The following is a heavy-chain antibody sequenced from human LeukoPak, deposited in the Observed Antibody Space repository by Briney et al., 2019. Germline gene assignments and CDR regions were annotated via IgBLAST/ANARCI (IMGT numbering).Heavy chain of an antibody. Sequence: SETLSLTCSVSGGSIKNYYWSWIRQSAGKDLEWIGRIYSSGNITYNRALKSRVTISVDTSKNQVSLTLTSVTAADTAVYYCARGGLHRFFDPWGQGTLVIVSS. CDR3: ARGGLHRFFDP. V-gene: IGHV4-4*07. CDR2: IYSSGNI. J-gene: IGHJ5*02. D-gene: IGHD3-10*01. CDR1: GGSIKNYY.